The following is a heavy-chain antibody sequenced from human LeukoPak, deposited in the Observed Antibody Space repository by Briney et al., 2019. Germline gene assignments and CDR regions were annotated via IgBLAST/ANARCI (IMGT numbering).Heavy chain of an antibody. Sequence: GGSLRLSCAASGFTFSSYGMHWVRQAPGKGLEWVAVISYDGSNKYYADSVKGRFTISRDNSKNTLYLQMNSPRAEDTAVYYCARFAGHDAFDIWGQGTMVTVSS. V-gene: IGHV3-30*03. CDR2: ISYDGSNK. J-gene: IGHJ3*02. D-gene: IGHD3-16*01. CDR1: GFTFSSYG. CDR3: ARFAGHDAFDI.